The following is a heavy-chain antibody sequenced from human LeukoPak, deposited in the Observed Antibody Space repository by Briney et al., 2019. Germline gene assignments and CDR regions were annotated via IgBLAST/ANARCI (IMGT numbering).Heavy chain of an antibody. CDR2: IRSKANSYAT. J-gene: IGHJ4*02. CDR3: TTDQDTAMAQPFDY. V-gene: IGHV3-73*01. Sequence: PGGSLRLSCAASGFTFSGSAMHWVRQASGKGLEWVGRIRSKANSYATAYAASVKGRFPISRDDSKNTAYLQMNSLKTEDTAVYYCTTDQDTAMAQPFDYWGQGTLVTVSS. CDR1: GFTFSGSA. D-gene: IGHD5-18*01.